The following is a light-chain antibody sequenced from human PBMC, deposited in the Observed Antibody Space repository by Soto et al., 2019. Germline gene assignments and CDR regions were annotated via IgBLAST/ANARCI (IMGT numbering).Light chain of an antibody. CDR2: GAS. V-gene: IGKV3-15*01. CDR1: QSVSSN. CDR3: QQYNNFWT. J-gene: IGKJ1*01. Sequence: EIVMTQSPATLSVSPGETATLSCRASQSVSSNLAWYQQKPGQAPRLLIYGASTRATDIPARYSGSGSGTEFTLTLSSLQSEDFAVYYCQQYNNFWTFGQGTKVEI.